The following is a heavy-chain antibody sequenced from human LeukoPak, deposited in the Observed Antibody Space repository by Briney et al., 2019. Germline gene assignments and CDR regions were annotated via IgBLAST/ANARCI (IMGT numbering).Heavy chain of an antibody. CDR1: GFTFSGHS. Sequence: GGSLRLSCAATGFTFSGHSMGWVRQAPGRGLEWVSHTTSGGTVYYADSVKGRFTISRDNAKNSVYLQMSGLRAEDTAVYYCARGWGGYSGSYWVYYFDYWGQGTLVTVSS. V-gene: IGHV3-48*01. J-gene: IGHJ4*02. D-gene: IGHD1-26*01. CDR3: ARGWGGYSGSYWVYYFDY. CDR2: TTSGGTV.